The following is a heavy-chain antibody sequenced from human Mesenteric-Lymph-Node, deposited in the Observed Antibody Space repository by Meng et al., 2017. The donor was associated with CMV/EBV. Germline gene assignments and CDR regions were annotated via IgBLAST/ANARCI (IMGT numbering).Heavy chain of an antibody. J-gene: IGHJ4*02. CDR1: GGSVSSGSYY. D-gene: IGHD6-25*01. Sequence: SETLSLTCTVSGGSVSSGSYYWSWIRQPPGKGLEWIGYIYYSGSTNYNPSLKSRVTISVDTSKNQFSLKLSSVTAADTAVYYCARGTGYLTPFDYWGQGTLVTVSS. CDR2: IYYSGST. CDR3: ARGTGYLTPFDY. V-gene: IGHV4-61*01.